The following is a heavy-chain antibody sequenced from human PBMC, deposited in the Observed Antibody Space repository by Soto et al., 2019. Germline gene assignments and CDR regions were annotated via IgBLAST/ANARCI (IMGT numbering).Heavy chain of an antibody. V-gene: IGHV1-46*01. J-gene: IGHJ5*02. CDR2: INPSGGST. CDR3: ARGPRAFTIFGVVIRSAFDP. D-gene: IGHD3-3*01. CDR1: GYTFTSYY. Sequence: QVQLVQSGAEVKKPGASVKVSCKASGYTFTSYYMHWVRQAPGQGLEWMGIINPSGGSTSYAQKFQGRVTMTRDTSTSTVYMELSSLRSEDSAVYYCARGPRAFTIFGVVIRSAFDPWGQGTLVTVSS.